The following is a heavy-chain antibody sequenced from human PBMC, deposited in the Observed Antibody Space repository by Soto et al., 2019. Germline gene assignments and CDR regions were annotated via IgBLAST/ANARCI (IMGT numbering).Heavy chain of an antibody. J-gene: IGHJ3*02. CDR1: GFTFSNAW. CDR3: TTSRFLEWLLYPSDAFDI. V-gene: IGHV3-15*01. Sequence: GGSLRLSCAASGFTFSNAWMSWVRQAPGKGLEWVGRIKSKTDGGTTDYAAPVKGRFTISRDDSKNTLYLQMNSLKTEDTAVYYCTTSRFLEWLLYPSDAFDIWGQGTMVTVSS. CDR2: IKSKTDGGTT. D-gene: IGHD3-3*01.